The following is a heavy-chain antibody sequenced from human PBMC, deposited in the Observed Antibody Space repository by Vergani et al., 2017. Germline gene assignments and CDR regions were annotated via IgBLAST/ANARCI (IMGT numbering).Heavy chain of an antibody. CDR3: ARWSLWRLGNWFDP. CDR2: INHSGST. CDR1: GGSFSGYY. Sequence: QVQLQQWGAGLLKPSETLSLTCAVYGGSFSGYYWSWIRQPPGKGLEWIGEINHSGSTNYNPSLKSRVTISVDTSKHQFSLKLSSVTAADTAVYYCARWSLWRLGNWFDPWGQGTLVTGSS. J-gene: IGHJ5*02. V-gene: IGHV4-34*01. D-gene: IGHD6-19*01.